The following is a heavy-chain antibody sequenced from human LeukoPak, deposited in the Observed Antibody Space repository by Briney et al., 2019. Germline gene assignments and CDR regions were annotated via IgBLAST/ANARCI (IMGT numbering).Heavy chain of an antibody. CDR3: ARTFGDSSTWPQGTDY. V-gene: IGHV3-21*01. CDR2: ISSSSSYI. J-gene: IGHJ4*02. Sequence: PGGSLRLSCAASGFTFSSYSMNWVRQAPGKGLEWVSSISSSSSYIYYADSVKGRFTISRDNAKNSLYLQMNSLRAEDTAVYYCARTFGDSSTWPQGTDYWGQGTLVTVSS. D-gene: IGHD6-13*01. CDR1: GFTFSSYS.